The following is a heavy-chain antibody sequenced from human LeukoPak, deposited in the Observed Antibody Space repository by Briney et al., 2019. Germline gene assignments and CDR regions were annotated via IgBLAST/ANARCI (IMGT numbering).Heavy chain of an antibody. D-gene: IGHD5-12*01. CDR3: ARGPEKWHWAFYHYMDV. CDR2: IFYNVSA. J-gene: IGHJ6*03. CDR1: GGSMSSHY. Sequence: SETLSLTCTVSGGSMSSHYSSWVRQPPGKGLEWIAYIFYNVSANYNPSLKSRVAISVDTSKNQFSVNLNSVTPADTAVYYCARGPEKWHWAFYHYMDVWGKGATVTVSS. V-gene: IGHV4-59*11.